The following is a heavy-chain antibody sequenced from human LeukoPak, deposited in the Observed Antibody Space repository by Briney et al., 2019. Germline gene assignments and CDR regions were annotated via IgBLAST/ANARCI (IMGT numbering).Heavy chain of an antibody. CDR3: TTDRNVLRYFDWLGGNY. CDR2: IKSKTDGGTT. D-gene: IGHD3-9*01. Sequence: GGSLRLSCAASGFTFSNAWMSCVRQAPGKGLEWVGRIKSKTDGGTTDYAAPVKGRFTISRDDSKNTLYLQMNSLKTEDTAVYYCTTDRNVLRYFDWLGGNYWGQGTLVTVSS. V-gene: IGHV3-15*01. J-gene: IGHJ4*02. CDR1: GFTFSNAW.